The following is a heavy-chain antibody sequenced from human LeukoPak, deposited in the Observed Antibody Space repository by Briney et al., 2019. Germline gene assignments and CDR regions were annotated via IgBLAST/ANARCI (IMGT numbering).Heavy chain of an antibody. Sequence: SETLSLTCAVSGYSISSGYYWGWIRQSPGKGLEWIGSLYHSGNTYYNPSPKSRVTISVDTSMNQFSLKLRSVTAADTAVYYCLAISSWYYFDYWGQGALVTVSS. CDR2: LYHSGNT. V-gene: IGHV4-38-2*01. D-gene: IGHD6-13*01. CDR1: GYSISSGYY. CDR3: LAISSWYYFDY. J-gene: IGHJ4*02.